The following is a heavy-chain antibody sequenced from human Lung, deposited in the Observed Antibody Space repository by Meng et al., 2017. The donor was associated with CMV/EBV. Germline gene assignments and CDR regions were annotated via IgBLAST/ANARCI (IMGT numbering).Heavy chain of an antibody. D-gene: IGHD2/OR15-2a*01. Sequence: SVTVSXKASGGTFSSYAISWVRQAPGQGLEWMGGIIPIPGTLNYTQKFQGRVTITADESTGTVSMELSSLRAEDTAVYFCTRISRSWGILFPRVRMYYGMDVWGQGTTVTVSS. V-gene: IGHV1-69*13. CDR1: GGTFSSYA. J-gene: IGHJ6*02. CDR3: TRISRSWGILFPRVRMYYGMDV. CDR2: IIPIPGTL.